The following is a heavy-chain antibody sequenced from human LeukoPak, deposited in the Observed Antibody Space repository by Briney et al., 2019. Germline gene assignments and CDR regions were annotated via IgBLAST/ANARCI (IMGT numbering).Heavy chain of an antibody. CDR2: TSWDGGST. CDR1: GFTFDDYA. J-gene: IGHJ4*02. V-gene: IGHV3-43D*03. Sequence: PGGSLRLSCAASGFTFDDYAMHWVRQAPGKGLEWVSLTSWDGGSTYYADSVKGRFTISRDNSKNSLYLQMNSLRAEDTALYYCAKDTLAYYYGSGSYSGPEDWGQGTLVTVSS. D-gene: IGHD3-10*01. CDR3: AKDTLAYYYGSGSYSGPED.